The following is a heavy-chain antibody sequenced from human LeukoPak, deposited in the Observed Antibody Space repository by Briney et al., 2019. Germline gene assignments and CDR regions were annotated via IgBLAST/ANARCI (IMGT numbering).Heavy chain of an antibody. Sequence: GGSLRLSCAASGFTFSNYAMHWVRQAPGKGLEWVAVISHDGGNKYYADSVKGRFTISRDNSKNTLYLQMNSLRVEDTAVYYCARDYDSVHAFDIWGQGTMVTVSS. CDR3: ARDYDSVHAFDI. D-gene: IGHD5-12*01. CDR2: ISHDGGNK. CDR1: GFTFSNYA. J-gene: IGHJ3*02. V-gene: IGHV3-30-3*01.